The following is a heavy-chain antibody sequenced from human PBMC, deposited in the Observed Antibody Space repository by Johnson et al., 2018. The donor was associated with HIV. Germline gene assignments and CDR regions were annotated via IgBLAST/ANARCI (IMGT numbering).Heavy chain of an antibody. D-gene: IGHD1-26*01. Sequence: QVQLVESGGGLVKPGGSLRLSCAASGFSFSDYYLSWFRQAPGKGLEWVSYINSDGSSTSYADSVKGRFTISRDNAKNSLYLQMNSLRAEDTAVYYCARDIVGAPDAFDIWGQGTRVTVYS. V-gene: IGHV3-11*04. J-gene: IGHJ3*02. CDR3: ARDIVGAPDAFDI. CDR2: INSDGSST. CDR1: GFSFSDYY.